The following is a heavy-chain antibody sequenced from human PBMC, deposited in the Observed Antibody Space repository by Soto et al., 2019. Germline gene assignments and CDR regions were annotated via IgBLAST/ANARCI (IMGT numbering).Heavy chain of an antibody. J-gene: IGHJ6*02. CDR1: GYSISTGYS. Sequence: PSETLSLTCAVSGYSISTGYSWVWIRQPPGKGLEWLGNIDHSGNTYYNPSLKGRITISIDTAKNHLSLNLASVTATDTAMYFCGRVYCTTTSCFLNGVDIWGQGTTVTVSS. D-gene: IGHD2-2*01. CDR2: IDHSGNT. V-gene: IGHV4-38-2*01. CDR3: GRVYCTTTSCFLNGVDI.